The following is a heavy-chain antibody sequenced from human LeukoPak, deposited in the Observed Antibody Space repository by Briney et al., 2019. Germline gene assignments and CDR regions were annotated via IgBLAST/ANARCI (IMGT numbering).Heavy chain of an antibody. V-gene: IGHV1-69*06. CDR1: GGTFSSYA. J-gene: IGHJ6*03. CDR2: IIPIFGTA. CDR3: ARGANYDFWSDMDV. Sequence: ASVKVSCKASGGTFSSYAISWVRQAPGQGLEWMGGIIPIFGTANYAQKFQGRVTITADKSTSTAYMELSSLRSEDTAVYYCARGANYDFWSDMDVWGKGTTVTVSS. D-gene: IGHD3-3*01.